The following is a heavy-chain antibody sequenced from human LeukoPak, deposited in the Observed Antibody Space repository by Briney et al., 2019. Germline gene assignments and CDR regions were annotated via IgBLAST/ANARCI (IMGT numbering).Heavy chain of an antibody. CDR2: MYISGST. CDR3: VREAAVTGTAYYFDL. D-gene: IGHD6-19*01. CDR1: GASISRYY. V-gene: IGHV4-4*07. J-gene: IGHJ4*02. Sequence: SETLSLTCTVSGASISRYYWSWIRQPAGKGLEWIGRMYISGSTNYNPSLKSRVTMSLDTSKNQFFLKLTSVTAADTAVYYCVREAAVTGTAYYFDLWGQGTLVTVSS.